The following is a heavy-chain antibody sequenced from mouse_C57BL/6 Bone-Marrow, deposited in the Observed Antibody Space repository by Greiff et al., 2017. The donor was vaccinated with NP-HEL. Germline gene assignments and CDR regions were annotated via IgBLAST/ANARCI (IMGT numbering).Heavy chain of an antibody. J-gene: IGHJ2*01. CDR3: ARRGTWDYFDY. D-gene: IGHD3-3*01. V-gene: IGHV5-12*01. CDR2: ISNGGGST. Sequence: RLEWVAYISNGGGSTYYPDTVKGRFTISRDNAKNTLYLQMSRLKSEDTAMYYCARRGTWDYFDYWGQGTTLTVSS.